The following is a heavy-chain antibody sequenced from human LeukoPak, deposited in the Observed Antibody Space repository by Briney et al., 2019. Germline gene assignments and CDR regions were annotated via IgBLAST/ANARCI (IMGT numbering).Heavy chain of an antibody. Sequence: QTGGSLRLSCAASGFTFSSYGMHWVRQAPGKGLEWVAFIRYDGSNKYYADSVKGRFTISRDNSKNTLYLQMNSLRAEDTAVYYCARASTGFRRDGYKSPHPSRWYFDLWGRGTLVTVSS. CDR3: ARASTGFRRDGYKSPHPSRWYFDL. J-gene: IGHJ2*01. CDR1: GFTFSSYG. CDR2: IRYDGSNK. D-gene: IGHD5-24*01. V-gene: IGHV3-30*02.